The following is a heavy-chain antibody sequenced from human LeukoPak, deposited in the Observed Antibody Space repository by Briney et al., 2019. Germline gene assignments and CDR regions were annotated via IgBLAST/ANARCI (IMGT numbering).Heavy chain of an antibody. CDR3: ARGAYCSGGSCYPYFDY. J-gene: IGHJ4*02. V-gene: IGHV4-61*02. Sequence: PSETLSLTCTVSGGSISSGSYYWSWIRQPAGKGLEWIGRMYTSGSTNYNPSLKSRVTISVDTSKNQFSLKLSSVTAADTAVYYCARGAYCSGGSCYPYFDYWGQGTLVSVSS. CDR1: GGSISSGSYY. D-gene: IGHD2-15*01. CDR2: MYTSGST.